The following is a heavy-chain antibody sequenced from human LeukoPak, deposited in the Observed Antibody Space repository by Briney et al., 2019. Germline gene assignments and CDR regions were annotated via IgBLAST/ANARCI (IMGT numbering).Heavy chain of an antibody. CDR1: GCTFTGYY. CDR3: ARKYSYGTYDAFDI. J-gene: IGHJ3*02. V-gene: IGHV1-2*02. CDR2: INPNSGGT. Sequence: ASVKVSCKASGCTFTGYYMHWVRQAPGQGLEWMGWINPNSGGTNYAQKFQGRATMTRDTSISTAYMELSRLRSDDTAVYYCARKYSYGTYDAFDIWGQGTMVTVSS. D-gene: IGHD5-18*01.